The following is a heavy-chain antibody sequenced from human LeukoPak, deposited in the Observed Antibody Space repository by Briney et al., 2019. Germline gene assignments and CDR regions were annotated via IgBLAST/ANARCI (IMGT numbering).Heavy chain of an antibody. CDR2: ISSSSNTI. D-gene: IGHD5-12*01. CDR3: ASSNPYSGYDSTNNY. CDR1: GFTFRSHS. J-gene: IGHJ4*02. Sequence: GGSLRLSSAASGFTFRSHSMTWVRQAPGRGLEWVSYISSSSNTIYYADSVKGRFTISRDNAKNSLYLQMNSLRAEDTAVYYCASSNPYSGYDSTNNYWGQGTLVTVSS. V-gene: IGHV3-48*01.